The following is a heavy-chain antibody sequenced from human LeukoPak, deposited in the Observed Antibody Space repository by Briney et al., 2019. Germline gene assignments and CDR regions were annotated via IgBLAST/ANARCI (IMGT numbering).Heavy chain of an antibody. Sequence: ASVKVSCKASGNTFTSYGISWVRQAPGQGLEWMGWIRAYNGNTNYAQKLQGRVTMTTDTSTTTVYMELSSLRSEDTAVYYCARENYYDSSGYLNYWGQGTLVTVSS. J-gene: IGHJ4*02. D-gene: IGHD3-22*01. V-gene: IGHV1-18*01. CDR1: GNTFTSYG. CDR3: ARENYYDSSGYLNY. CDR2: IRAYNGNT.